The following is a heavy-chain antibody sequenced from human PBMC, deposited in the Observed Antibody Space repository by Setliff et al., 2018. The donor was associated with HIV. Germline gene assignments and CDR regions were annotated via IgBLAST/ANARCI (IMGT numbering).Heavy chain of an antibody. CDR2: ISSNTGNP. J-gene: IGHJ3*02. Sequence: AASVKVSCKASGYIFTSYALNWVRQVSGQGVEWMGWISSNTGNPTYGQDFTGRFVFSLDTSVNTAYLQITTLKAEDSAMYYCARTNIYSDAFDIWGQGTMVTVSS. CDR1: GYIFTSYA. CDR3: ARTNIYSDAFDI. D-gene: IGHD2-21*01. V-gene: IGHV7-4-1*02.